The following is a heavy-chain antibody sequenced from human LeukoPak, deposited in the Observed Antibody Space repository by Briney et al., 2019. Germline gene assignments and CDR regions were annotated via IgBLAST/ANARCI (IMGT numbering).Heavy chain of an antibody. CDR2: ISYDGSNK. J-gene: IGHJ4*02. Sequence: GGSLRLSCAASGFTFSSYGMHWVRQAPGKGLEWVAVISYDGSNKYYADSVKGRFTISRDNSKNTLYLQMNSLRAEDTAVYYCARFIVVVPAAMAAIDYWGQGTLVTVSS. CDR3: ARFIVVVPAAMAAIDY. V-gene: IGHV3-30*03. CDR1: GFTFSSYG. D-gene: IGHD2-2*01.